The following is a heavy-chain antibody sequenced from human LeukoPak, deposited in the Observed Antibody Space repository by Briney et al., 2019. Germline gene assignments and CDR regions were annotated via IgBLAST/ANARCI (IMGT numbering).Heavy chain of an antibody. J-gene: IGHJ4*02. V-gene: IGHV3-23*01. Sequence: GGSLKLSCAASGFTFSSYAMSCARQAPGGGQEWLSAISGSGGSTYRADPVKGRFTISRDNSKNTLYLKMNSLRAEDTAVYYCANTYYYGSGSYHWGQGTLVTVSS. CDR2: ISGSGGST. D-gene: IGHD3-10*01. CDR3: ANTYYYGSGSYH. CDR1: GFTFSSYA.